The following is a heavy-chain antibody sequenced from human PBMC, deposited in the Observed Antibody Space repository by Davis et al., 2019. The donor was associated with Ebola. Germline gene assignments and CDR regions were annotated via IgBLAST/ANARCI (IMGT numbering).Heavy chain of an antibody. V-gene: IGHV4-39*01. CDR2: IYYSGST. J-gene: IGHJ6*02. CDR3: ARRMDV. Sequence: SETLSLTCIVSGGPISSSSYYWGWIRQPPGKGLEWIGSIYYSGSTYYNPSLKSRVTISVDTSKNQFSLKLSSVTAADTAVYYCARRMDVWGQGTTVTVSS. CDR1: GGPISSSSYY.